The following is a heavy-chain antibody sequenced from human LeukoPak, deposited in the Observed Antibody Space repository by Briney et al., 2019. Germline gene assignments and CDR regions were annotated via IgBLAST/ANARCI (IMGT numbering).Heavy chain of an antibody. Sequence: ASVKVSCKASGYTFTSYGISWVRQAPGQGLEWMGWISAYNGNTNYAQKLQGRVTMTTDTSTSTAYMELRSLRSDDTAVYYCARGHRLSGYCSSTSCPTFGYYYGMDVWGQGTTVTVSS. CDR2: ISAYNGNT. CDR1: GYTFTSYG. V-gene: IGHV1-18*01. D-gene: IGHD2-2*03. CDR3: ARGHRLSGYCSSTSCPTFGYYYGMDV. J-gene: IGHJ6*02.